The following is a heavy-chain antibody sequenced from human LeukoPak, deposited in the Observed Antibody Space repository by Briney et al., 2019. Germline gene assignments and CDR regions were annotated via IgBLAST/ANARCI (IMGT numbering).Heavy chain of an antibody. CDR3: QLNSGY. CDR1: GFTFSSYG. Sequence: PGGSLRLSCAASGFTFSSYGMHWVRQAPGKGLEWVAVISYDGSNKYYADSVKGRFTISRDNSKNTLYLQMNSLRAEDTAVYYCQLNSGYWGQGTRVTVSS. J-gene: IGHJ4*02. CDR2: ISYDGSNK. V-gene: IGHV3-30*03. D-gene: IGHD1-26*01.